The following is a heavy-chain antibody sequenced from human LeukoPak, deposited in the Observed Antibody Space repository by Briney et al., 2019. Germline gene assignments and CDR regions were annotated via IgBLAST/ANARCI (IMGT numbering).Heavy chain of an antibody. CDR3: AKEGRSLQTY. J-gene: IGHJ4*02. CDR2: IKEDGTET. V-gene: IGHV3-7*03. D-gene: IGHD5-24*01. Sequence: GGSLRLPCAASGFMFSSNWMSWVRLAPGKGLEWVANIKEDGTETYYVDSVKGRFTISRDNAKNSLYLQMNSLRVEDTAIYYCAKEGRSLQTYWGQGTLVTVSS. CDR1: GFMFSSNW.